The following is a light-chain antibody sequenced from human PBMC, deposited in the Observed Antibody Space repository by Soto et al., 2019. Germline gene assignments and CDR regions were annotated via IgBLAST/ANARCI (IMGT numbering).Light chain of an antibody. CDR2: EVS. CDR1: SRDVGGYNY. V-gene: IGLV2-14*01. J-gene: IGLJ2*01. CDR3: SSYTSSSTLL. Sequence: QSVLTQPASVSGSPGQSITISCTGTSRDVGGYNYVSWYHQHPGKAPKLMIYEVSNRPSGVSNRFSGSKSGKTASLTISGLQAEDEGDYYCSSYTSSSTLLFGGGTKLTVL.